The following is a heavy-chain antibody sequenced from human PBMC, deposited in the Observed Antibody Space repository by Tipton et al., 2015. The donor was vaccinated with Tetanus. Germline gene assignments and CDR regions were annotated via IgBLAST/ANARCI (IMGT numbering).Heavy chain of an antibody. V-gene: IGHV4-30-4*01. CDR1: GVSISSGDYY. J-gene: IGHJ6*03. D-gene: IGHD3-22*01. CDR2: IYRSGNT. Sequence: TLSLTCTVSGVSISSGDYYWSWVRQSPGEGLEWIGHIYRSGNTYYKPSLKSRVAISIDASKNQFSLKLNSMTAADTAVYYCARVGYYYYYMDVWGKGTTVTVSS. CDR3: ARVGYYYYYMDV.